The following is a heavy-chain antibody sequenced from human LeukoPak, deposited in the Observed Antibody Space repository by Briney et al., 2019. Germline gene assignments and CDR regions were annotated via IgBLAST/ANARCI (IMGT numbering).Heavy chain of an antibody. CDR1: GFTFSSYG. CDR3: AKDPYYYDSSGYYDY. CDR2: ISYDGSNK. V-gene: IGHV3-30*18. Sequence: GSLRLSCAASGFTFSSYGMHWVRQAPGKGLEWVAVISYDGSNKYHADSVKGRFTISRDNSKNTLYLQMNSLRAEDTAVYYCAKDPYYYDSSGYYDYWGQGTLVTVSS. D-gene: IGHD3-22*01. J-gene: IGHJ4*02.